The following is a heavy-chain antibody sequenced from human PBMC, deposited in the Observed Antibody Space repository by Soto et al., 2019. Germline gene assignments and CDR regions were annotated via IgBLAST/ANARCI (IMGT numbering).Heavy chain of an antibody. Sequence: QVQLVQSGAEVQKPGASVKVSCQASGYTLTSHHLHWVRQAPGQGLEWMGIINPNDGGTLYAQKFQGRVTMTRETSTRQAYMELSSLRSEDTAVYYCARGGRNYYGSGSYRYYYYYGMDVWGQGTTVTVSS. CDR3: ARGGRNYYGSGSYRYYYYYGMDV. CDR2: INPNDGGT. D-gene: IGHD3-10*01. V-gene: IGHV1-46*01. CDR1: GYTLTSHH. J-gene: IGHJ6*02.